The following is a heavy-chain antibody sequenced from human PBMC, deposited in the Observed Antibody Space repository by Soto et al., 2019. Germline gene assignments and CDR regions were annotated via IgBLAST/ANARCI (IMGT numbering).Heavy chain of an antibody. CDR1: GGSVTSYY. CDR3: ARGAGGIYYGFDY. V-gene: IGHV4-59*02. D-gene: IGHD1-26*01. Sequence: QVQLQESGPGLVKPSETLSLTCTVSGGSVTSYYWSWIRQPPGKGLEWIGYIYSTGSRAYNPSLKSRVTISVDTSRNQFSLRLTSVTAADTAVYYCARGAGGIYYGFDYWGQGTLVTVSS. J-gene: IGHJ4*02. CDR2: IYSTGSR.